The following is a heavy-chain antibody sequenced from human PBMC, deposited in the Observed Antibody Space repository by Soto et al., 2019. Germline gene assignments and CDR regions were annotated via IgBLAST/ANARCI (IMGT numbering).Heavy chain of an antibody. CDR3: ARVSVTQIWDTAHYDILTGPTRAYYYYMDV. CDR2: MNPNSGNT. J-gene: IGHJ6*03. V-gene: IGHV1-8*01. CDR1: GYTFTSYD. Sequence: ASVKVSCKASGYTFTSYDINWVRQATGQGLEWMGWMNPNSGNTGYAQKFQGRVTMTRNTSISTAYMELSSLRSEDTAVYYCARVSVTQIWDTAHYDILTGPTRAYYYYMDVWGKGTTVTVSS. D-gene: IGHD3-9*01.